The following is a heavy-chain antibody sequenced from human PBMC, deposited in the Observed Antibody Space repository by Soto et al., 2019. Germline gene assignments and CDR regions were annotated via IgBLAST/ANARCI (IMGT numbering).Heavy chain of an antibody. D-gene: IGHD2-2*01. V-gene: IGHV1-69*13. CDR1: GGTFSSYA. J-gene: IGHJ5*02. CDR3: ARARIVLVPAAIVGWFDP. CDR2: IIPIFGTA. Sequence: GASVKVSCKASGGTFSSYAISWVRQAPGQGLEWMGGIIPIFGTANYAQKFQGRVTITADESTSTAYMELSSLRSEDTAVYYCARARIVLVPAAIVGWFDPWGQGTLVTVS.